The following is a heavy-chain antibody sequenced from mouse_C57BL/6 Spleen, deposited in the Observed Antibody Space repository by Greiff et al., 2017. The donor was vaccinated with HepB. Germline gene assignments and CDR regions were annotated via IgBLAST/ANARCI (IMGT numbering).Heavy chain of an antibody. V-gene: IGHV1-54*01. CDR3: ASQFITTAGGFAY. D-gene: IGHD1-1*01. CDR1: GYAFTNYL. CDR2: INPGSGGT. J-gene: IGHJ3*01. Sequence: QVQLQQSGAELVRPGPSVKVSCKASGYAFTNYLIEWVKQRPGQGLEWIGVINPGSGGTNYNEKFKGKATLTADKSSSTAYMQLSSLTSEDSAVYFCASQFITTAGGFAYWGQGTLVTVSA.